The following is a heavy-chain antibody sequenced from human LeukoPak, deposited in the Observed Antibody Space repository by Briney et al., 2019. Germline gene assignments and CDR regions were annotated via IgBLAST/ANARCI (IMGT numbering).Heavy chain of an antibody. Sequence: GGSLRLSCAASGFTFRDYTMSWVRQAPGKGLEWVSAISKSGTYIKYADSVKGRFTVSRDNAKNSLFLQMNSLRVEDTALYFCTREVLIVVEPASNTIDFWGQGTRVTVSS. D-gene: IGHD2-2*01. V-gene: IGHV3-21*01. CDR3: TREVLIVVEPASNTIDF. J-gene: IGHJ4*02. CDR2: ISKSGTYI. CDR1: GFTFRDYT.